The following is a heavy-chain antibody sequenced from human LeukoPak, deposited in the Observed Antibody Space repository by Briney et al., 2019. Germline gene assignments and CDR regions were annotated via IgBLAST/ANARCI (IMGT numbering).Heavy chain of an antibody. CDR1: GFTFSTYS. D-gene: IGHD6-13*01. J-gene: IGHJ4*02. V-gene: IGHV3-48*01. Sequence: GGSLRLSCAASGFTFSTYSMNWVRQAPGKGLEWVSYISGSSSTIYYADSVKGRFTISRDNAKNSLYLQMNSLRAEDTVVYYCARATAAAEDYWGQGTLVTVSS. CDR3: ARATAAAEDY. CDR2: ISGSSSTI.